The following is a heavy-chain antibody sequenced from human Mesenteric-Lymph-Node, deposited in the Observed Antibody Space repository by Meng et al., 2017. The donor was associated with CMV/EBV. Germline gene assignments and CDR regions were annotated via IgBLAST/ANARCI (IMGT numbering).Heavy chain of an antibody. CDR2: IILNNDDT. CDR1: GYTFPNYS. CDR3: ASARHIVVAGRQYYYGMDV. V-gene: IGHV1-2*02. Sequence: ASVTVSCKASGYTFPNYSMHWLRQAPGQGLEWMGLIILNNDDTNYAQKFQGRVAMTRDTSVSTAYMDLSGLRFDDTAVYYCASARHIVVAGRQYYYGMDVWGQGTTVTAP. D-gene: IGHD6-19*01. J-gene: IGHJ6*02.